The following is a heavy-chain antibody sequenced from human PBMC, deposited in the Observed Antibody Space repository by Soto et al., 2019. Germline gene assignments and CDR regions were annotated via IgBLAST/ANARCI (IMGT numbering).Heavy chain of an antibody. Sequence: QPGGSLRLSCAASGFTFSNYDMSWVRQAPGKGLEWVCTISGSGSGTTYGDSVKGRFTISRDNSKNTLYLQLNSLRAEDTALYYCAKDVPGSCYLSDYWGQGTLVTAPQ. J-gene: IGHJ4*02. CDR3: AKDVPGSCYLSDY. CDR2: ISGSGSGT. CDR1: GFTFSNYD. D-gene: IGHD3-22*01. V-gene: IGHV3-23*01.